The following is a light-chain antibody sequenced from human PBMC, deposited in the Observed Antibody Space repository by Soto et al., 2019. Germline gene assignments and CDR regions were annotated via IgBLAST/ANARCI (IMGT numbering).Light chain of an antibody. CDR1: QGISSY. J-gene: IGKJ5*01. V-gene: IGKV1-8*01. CDR2: AAS. CDR3: QQYSSYPPYT. Sequence: AIRMTQSPSSFSASTGDRVTITCRASQGISSYLAWYQQKPGKAPKLLIYAASTLQSGVPSRFSGSGSGTDFTLTISCLKSEDFAHYYCQQYSSYPPYTFGQGTRLEIK.